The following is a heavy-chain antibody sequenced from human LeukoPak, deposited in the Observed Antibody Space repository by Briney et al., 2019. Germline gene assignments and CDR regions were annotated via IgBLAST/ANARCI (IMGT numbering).Heavy chain of an antibody. J-gene: IGHJ4*02. CDR3: AGGPPTAAGLYFDY. V-gene: IGHV4-34*01. Sequence: SETLSLTCAVYGGSFSGYYWSWIRQPPGKGLEWIGEINHSGSTNYNPSLKSRVTISVDTSKNQFSLKLSSVTAADTAVYYCAGGPPTAAGLYFDYWGQGTLVTVSS. D-gene: IGHD6-13*01. CDR2: INHSGST. CDR1: GGSFSGYY.